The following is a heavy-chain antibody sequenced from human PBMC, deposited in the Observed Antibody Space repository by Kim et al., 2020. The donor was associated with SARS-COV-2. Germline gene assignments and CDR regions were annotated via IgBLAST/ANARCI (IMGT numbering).Heavy chain of an antibody. Sequence: AQELQGRVPMTRDTSISTAYMELSRLRSDDTAVYYCARGGYGTGNWFDPWGQGTLVTVSS. V-gene: IGHV1-2*02. CDR3: ARGGYGTGNWFDP. J-gene: IGHJ5*02. D-gene: IGHD5-12*01.